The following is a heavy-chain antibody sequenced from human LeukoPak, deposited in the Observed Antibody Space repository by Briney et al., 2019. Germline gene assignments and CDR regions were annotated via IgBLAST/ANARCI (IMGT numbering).Heavy chain of an antibody. CDR1: GGSISSYY. CDR3: ARARYVNSFYAFDI. J-gene: IGHJ3*02. V-gene: IGHV4-59*01. D-gene: IGHD3-9*01. CDR2: LSKSGNT. Sequence: SETLSLTCTVTGGSISSYYWSWIRLPPGKGLEWIGYLSKSGNTNYSPSLKSRVTIFGDTSKNQFFLKLSSVTAADTAVYYCARARYVNSFYAFDIWGQGTLVTVSS.